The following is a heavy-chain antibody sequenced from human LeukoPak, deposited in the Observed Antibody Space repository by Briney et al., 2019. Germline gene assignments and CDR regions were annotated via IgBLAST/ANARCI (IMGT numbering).Heavy chain of an antibody. V-gene: IGHV4-39*01. J-gene: IGHJ5*02. CDR1: GGSISSSSYY. CDR3: ARAIVVVPAAILGEPGNNWFDP. Sequence: SETLSLTCTVSGGSISSSSYYWGWIRQPPGKGLEWIGSIYYSGSTYYNPSLKSRVTISVDTSKNQFSLKLSSVTAADTAVYYCARAIVVVPAAILGEPGNNWFDPWGQGTLVTVSS. CDR2: IYYSGST. D-gene: IGHD2-2*02.